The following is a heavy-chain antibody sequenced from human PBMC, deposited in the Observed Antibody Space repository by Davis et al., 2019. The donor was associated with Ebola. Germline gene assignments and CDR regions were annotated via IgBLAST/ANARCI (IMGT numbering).Heavy chain of an antibody. Sequence: ASVKVSCKASGYTFTSYDINWVRQATGQGLEWMGWMNPNSGNTGYAQKFQGRVTMTRNTSISTAYMELSSLRSEDTAVYYCARVGVVKDYYGMDVWGQGTTVTVSS. CDR3: ARVGVVKDYYGMDV. CDR1: GYTFTSYD. V-gene: IGHV1-8*01. D-gene: IGHD3-3*01. J-gene: IGHJ6*02. CDR2: MNPNSGNT.